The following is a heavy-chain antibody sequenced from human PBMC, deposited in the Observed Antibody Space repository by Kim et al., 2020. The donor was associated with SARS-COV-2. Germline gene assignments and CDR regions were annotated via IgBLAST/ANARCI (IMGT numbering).Heavy chain of an antibody. J-gene: IGHJ4*02. D-gene: IGHD2-15*01. V-gene: IGHV4-39*01. CDR3: ARSYGGSFDY. Sequence: SETLSLTCTVSGASFISSSFNWGWIRQSPGKGLEWIGNIDYSGRSYYNPSLRSRVTISVDTSKKQFSLKLSSVTDADTAVYYCARSYGGSFDYWGQGTLVTVSS. CDR2: IDYSGRS. CDR1: GASFISSSFN.